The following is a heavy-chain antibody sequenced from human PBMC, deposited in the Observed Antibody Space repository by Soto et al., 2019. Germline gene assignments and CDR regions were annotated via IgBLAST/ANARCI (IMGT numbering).Heavy chain of an antibody. Sequence: ETRSLTCTVSGCSISSYYWSWSRQPPGKGLEWSGYIYYSGSTNYNPSLKSRVTISVDTSKNQCSLKLSSVTAADTAGYYCARNLRPNNWGGRYFAYWRQDPLVTVSS. D-gene: IGHD1-1*01. CDR2: IYYSGST. CDR3: ARNLRPNNWGGRYFAY. CDR1: GCSISSYY. J-gene: IGHJ4*02. V-gene: IGHV4-59*01.